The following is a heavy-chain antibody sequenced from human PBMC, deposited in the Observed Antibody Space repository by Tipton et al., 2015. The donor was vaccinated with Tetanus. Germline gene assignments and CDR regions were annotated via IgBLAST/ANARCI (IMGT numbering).Heavy chain of an antibody. V-gene: IGHV4-31*03. J-gene: IGHJ4*02. D-gene: IGHD3-22*01. CDR2: IYYTGNT. Sequence: GLVKPSQTLSVTCTVSGGSINSGGYYWSWLRQHPGKGLEWIGYIYYTGNTYYNPSLKSRVTISVDTSNNQFTLRLISVTAADTAVYYCARGGDTCFGSSCFYDWWGQGARVTVSS. CDR1: GGSINSGGYY. CDR3: ARGGDTCFGSSCFYDW.